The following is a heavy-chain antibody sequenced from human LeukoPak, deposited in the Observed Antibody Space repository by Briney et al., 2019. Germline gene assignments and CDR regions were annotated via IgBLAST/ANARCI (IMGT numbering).Heavy chain of an antibody. Sequence: GGSLRLSCAASGFTFSSYAMHWVRQAPGKGLEWVAVISYDGSNKYYADSVKGRFTIPRDNSKNTLYLQMNSLRAEDTAVYYCARGGCSSTSCPRSWFDPWGQGTLVTVSS. D-gene: IGHD2-2*01. CDR2: ISYDGSNK. CDR1: GFTFSSYA. J-gene: IGHJ5*02. CDR3: ARGGCSSTSCPRSWFDP. V-gene: IGHV3-30*01.